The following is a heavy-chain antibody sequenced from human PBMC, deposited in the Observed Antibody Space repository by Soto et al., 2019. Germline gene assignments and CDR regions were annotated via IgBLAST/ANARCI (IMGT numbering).Heavy chain of an antibody. D-gene: IGHD2-21*02. CDR1: GGSISRYY. Sequence: SETLSLTGSVSGGSISRYYWSWIRQPPGKGLEWIGYIFYSGSTNQSPSLKSRVTISVDTSKNQFSLKLRSVTAADTAVYYCARTALGWFDPWGQGTLVPVS. CDR3: ARTALGWFDP. J-gene: IGHJ5*02. CDR2: IFYSGST. V-gene: IGHV4-59*01.